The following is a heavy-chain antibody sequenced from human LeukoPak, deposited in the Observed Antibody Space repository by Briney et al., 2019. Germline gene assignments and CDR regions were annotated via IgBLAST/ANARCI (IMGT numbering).Heavy chain of an antibody. D-gene: IGHD5-18*01. CDR1: GFTFSSYS. V-gene: IGHV3-21*01. CDR2: ISSSSSYI. Sequence: GGSLRFSCAASGFTFSSYSMNWFRKAPGKGLEGVSSISSSSSYIYYADSVKGRFTISRGNAKNSLYLQMNSLRAEDTAVYYCARDIGGYSYGPFDYWGQGTLVTVSS. J-gene: IGHJ4*02. CDR3: ARDIGGYSYGPFDY.